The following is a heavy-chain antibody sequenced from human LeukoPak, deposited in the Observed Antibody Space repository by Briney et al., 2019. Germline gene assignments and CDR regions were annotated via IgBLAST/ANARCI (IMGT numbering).Heavy chain of an antibody. V-gene: IGHV3-30*02. J-gene: IGHJ3*02. CDR2: IRYDGSNK. CDR1: GFTFSSYG. CDR3: AGATRHHDAFDI. Sequence: GGSLRLSCAASGFTFSSYGMHWVRQAPGKGLEWVAFIRYDGSNKYYADSVKGRFTISRDNSKNTLYLQMISLRAEDTAVYYSAGATRHHDAFDIWGQGTMVTVSS. D-gene: IGHD1-26*01.